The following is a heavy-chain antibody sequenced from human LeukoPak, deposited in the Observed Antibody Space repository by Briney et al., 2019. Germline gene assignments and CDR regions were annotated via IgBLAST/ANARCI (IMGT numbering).Heavy chain of an antibody. Sequence: SVKVSCKASGFTFSNSAMQWVRQARGQRLEWIGWIVVGSGNTNYAQKLLGRVTITRDMSTSTAYMELSSLRSDDTAVYYCAKGHSLRSYDWLDYWGQGTLVTVSS. J-gene: IGHJ4*02. V-gene: IGHV1-58*02. D-gene: IGHD3-9*01. CDR2: IVVGSGNT. CDR1: GFTFSNSA. CDR3: AKGHSLRSYDWLDY.